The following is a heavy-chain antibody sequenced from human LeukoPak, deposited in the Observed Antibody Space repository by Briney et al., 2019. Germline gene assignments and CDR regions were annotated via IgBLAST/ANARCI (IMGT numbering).Heavy chain of an antibody. Sequence: GGSLRLSCAASGFTFTDYGIHWVRQASGKGLEWVAVISYDGGNKNYADSVKGRFIISRDNSKNTLYLQMDSLRVDDTALYSCTTFNMWGLGTMVTVSS. V-gene: IGHV3-30*03. CDR1: GFTFTDYG. J-gene: IGHJ3*02. CDR3: TTFNM. CDR2: ISYDGGNK.